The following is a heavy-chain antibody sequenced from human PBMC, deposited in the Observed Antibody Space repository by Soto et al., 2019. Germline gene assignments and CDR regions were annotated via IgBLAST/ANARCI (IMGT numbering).Heavy chain of an antibody. CDR2: IKSKTDGGTT. D-gene: IGHD4-17*01. V-gene: IGHV3-15*07. CDR3: TRERFSGWPLYGDYYYYMDV. CDR1: GSTFSNAW. J-gene: IGHJ6*03. Sequence: GGSLRLSCAASGSTFSNAWMNWVRQAPGKGLEWVGRIKSKTDGGTTDYAAPVKGRFTISRDDSKSIAYLQMNSLKTEDTAVYYCTRERFSGWPLYGDYYYYMDVWGKGTTVTVSS.